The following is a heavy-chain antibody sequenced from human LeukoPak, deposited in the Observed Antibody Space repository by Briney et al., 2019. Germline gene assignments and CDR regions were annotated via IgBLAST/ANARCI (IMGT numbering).Heavy chain of an antibody. CDR1: GFTFSSYE. D-gene: IGHD6-13*01. CDR2: ISSSGSTI. V-gene: IGHV3-48*03. J-gene: IGHJ4*02. Sequence: GGSLRLSCAASGFTFSSYEMNRVRQAPGKGLEWVSYISSSGSTIYYADSVKGRFTISRDNAKNSLNLQMNSLRAEDTALYYCARVSPAFSSSWSYGGSYFDYWGQGTLVTVSS. CDR3: ARVSPAFSSSWSYGGSYFDY.